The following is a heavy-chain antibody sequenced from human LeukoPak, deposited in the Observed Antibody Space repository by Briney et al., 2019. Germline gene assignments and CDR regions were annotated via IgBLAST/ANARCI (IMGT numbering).Heavy chain of an antibody. J-gene: IGHJ6*03. CDR2: MNPNSGNT. CDR1: GYTFTSYD. CDR3: ARVYSGSYWYYMDV. D-gene: IGHD1-26*01. V-gene: IGHV1-8*01. Sequence: ASVKVSCKASGYTFTSYDINWVRQATGQGLEWMGWMNPNSGNTGYAQKFQGRVTMTRNTSIGTAYMELSSLRSEDTAVYYCARVYSGSYWYYMDVWGKGTTVTVSS.